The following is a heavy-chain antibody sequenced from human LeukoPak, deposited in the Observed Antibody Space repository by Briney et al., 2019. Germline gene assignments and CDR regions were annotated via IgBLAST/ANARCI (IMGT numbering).Heavy chain of an antibody. D-gene: IGHD3-22*01. J-gene: IGHJ3*02. CDR1: SGFISSYY. V-gene: IGHV4-59*01. CDR3: ARLVDYDNSGDPDIFDI. Sequence: PSETLSLTCIVSSGFISSYYWSWIRQTPGKGLEWIAFINYSGRINYNPSLRSRVSISLDTSKNHFSLQLRSVMAADTAVYYCARLVDYDNSGDPDIFDIWGQGTIVSIS. CDR2: INYSGRI.